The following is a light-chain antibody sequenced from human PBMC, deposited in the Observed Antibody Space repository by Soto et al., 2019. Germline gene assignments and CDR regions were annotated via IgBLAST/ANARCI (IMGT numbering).Light chain of an antibody. J-gene: IGLJ1*01. CDR2: EGS. Sequence: QSVLTQPASVSASPGQSITISCTGTSSDVGSSNLVSWYQHHPGKAPKLIIYEGSRRPSGVSGRFSGSKSGNTASLTISGLQAEDEADYYCCSYAGSSTNYVFGTGTKVTVL. V-gene: IGLV2-23*01. CDR3: CSYAGSSTNYV. CDR1: SSDVGSSNL.